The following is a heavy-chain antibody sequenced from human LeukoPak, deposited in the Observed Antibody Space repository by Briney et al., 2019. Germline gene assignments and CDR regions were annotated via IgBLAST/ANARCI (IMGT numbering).Heavy chain of an antibody. D-gene: IGHD3-3*01. Sequence: PSETLSLTCTVSGGSISSSSYYWGWIRQPPGKGLEWIGEINHSGSTNYNPSLKSRVTISVDTSKNQFSLKLSSVTAADTAVYYCARGGRETYDFWSGYYTFHVNKYYYYGMDVWGQGTTVTVSS. CDR3: ARGGRETYDFWSGYYTFHVNKYYYYGMDV. CDR1: GGSISSSSYY. V-gene: IGHV4-39*07. CDR2: INHSGST. J-gene: IGHJ6*02.